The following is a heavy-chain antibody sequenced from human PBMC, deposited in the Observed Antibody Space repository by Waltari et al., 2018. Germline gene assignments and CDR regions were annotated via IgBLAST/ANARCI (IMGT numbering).Heavy chain of an antibody. V-gene: IGHV4-31*03. CDR2: IYYSGST. CDR3: ARRVAAADYLYYFDY. J-gene: IGHJ4*02. Sequence: QVQLQESGPGLVKPSQTLSLTCTVSGGSISSGGYYWSWIRQHPGKGLEWIGYIYYSGSTYYNPSLQCRVTISVDTSKNQCSLKLSSVTAADTAVYYCARRVAAADYLYYFDYWGQGTLVTVSS. D-gene: IGHD6-13*01. CDR1: GGSISSGGYY.